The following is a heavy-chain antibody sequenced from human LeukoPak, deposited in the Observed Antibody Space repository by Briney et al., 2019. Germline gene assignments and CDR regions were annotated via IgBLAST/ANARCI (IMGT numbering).Heavy chain of an antibody. V-gene: IGHV3-21*04. CDR2: ISSSSSYI. D-gene: IGHD2/OR15-2a*01. CDR1: GFTFSSYS. J-gene: IGHJ3*02. Sequence: PGGSLRLSCAASGFTFSSYSMNWVRQAPGKGLEWVSSISSSSSYIYYADSVKGRFTIYRDDAKTSVYLQMNSLRDEDTAIYYCARDNIWAFDIWGQGTMVTVSS. CDR3: ARDNIWAFDI.